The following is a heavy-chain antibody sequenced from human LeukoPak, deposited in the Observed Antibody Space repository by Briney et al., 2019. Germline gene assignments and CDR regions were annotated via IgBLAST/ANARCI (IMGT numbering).Heavy chain of an antibody. CDR3: ARDYTVTLGTTTYFQH. V-gene: IGHV1-69*13. Sequence: ASVKVSCKASRGTFSSYAISSVRQAPGQGLEWMGGIIPIFGTANYAQKFQGRVTITADESTSTAYMELSSLRSEDTAVYYCARDYTVTLGTTTYFQHWGQGTLVTVSS. CDR1: RGTFSSYA. J-gene: IGHJ1*01. D-gene: IGHD1-7*01. CDR2: IIPIFGTA.